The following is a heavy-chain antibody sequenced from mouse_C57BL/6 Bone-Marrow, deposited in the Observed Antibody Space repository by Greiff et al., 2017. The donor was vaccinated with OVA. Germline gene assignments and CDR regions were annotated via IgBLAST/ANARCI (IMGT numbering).Heavy chain of an antibody. CDR2: IRSKSNNYAT. D-gene: IGHD1-1*01. Sequence: EVQGVESGGGLVQPKGSLKLSCAASGFSFNTYAMNWVRQAPGKGLEWVARIRSKSNNYATYYADSVKDRFTISRDDSESMLYLQMNNLKTEDTAMYYCVRHYYGTGWYFDVWGTGTTVTVSS. CDR3: VRHYYGTGWYFDV. V-gene: IGHV10-1*01. CDR1: GFSFNTYA. J-gene: IGHJ1*03.